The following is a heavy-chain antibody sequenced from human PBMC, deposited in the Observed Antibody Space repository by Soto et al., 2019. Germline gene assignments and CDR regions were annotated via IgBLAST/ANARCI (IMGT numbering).Heavy chain of an antibody. CDR3: ARDQTSGDY. Sequence: QVQLVQSGAEEKKPGASVKMSCETSGYIFKNYYIHWVRQAPGQGLEWMAIFNPFSGATNYEQRPQGSVPATMDMSTSTVYMALNNLRSEDTAMYYGARDQTSGDYWGQGTPISVSS. J-gene: IGHJ4*01. V-gene: IGHV1-46*02. CDR1: GYIFKNYY. D-gene: IGHD3-3*01. CDR2: FNPFSGAT.